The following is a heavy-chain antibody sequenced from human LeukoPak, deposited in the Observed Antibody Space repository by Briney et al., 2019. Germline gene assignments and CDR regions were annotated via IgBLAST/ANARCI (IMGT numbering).Heavy chain of an antibody. J-gene: IGHJ4*02. CDR2: INDDGTFT. V-gene: IGHV3-74*01. CDR3: GREILEPGKTLTY. Sequence: GGSLRLSCAASGFTFRNYWMHWVRQVPGKGLVWVSRINDDGTFTTYVDSVKGRFIISRDNAKNTLYLQMNSLRVEDTAVYYCGREILEPGKTLTYWGQGSLITVSS. D-gene: IGHD1-14*01. CDR1: GFTFRNYW.